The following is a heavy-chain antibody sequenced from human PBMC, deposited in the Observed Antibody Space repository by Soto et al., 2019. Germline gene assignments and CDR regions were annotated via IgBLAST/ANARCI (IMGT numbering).Heavy chain of an antibody. D-gene: IGHD3-22*01. J-gene: IGHJ4*02. Sequence: GSLRLSCAASGFTFSDYYMSWIRQAPGKGLEWVSYITSSGDAIYYADSVKGRFTISRDNAKNSLYLQMNSLRADDTAVYYCARDQGYYDSSGYFHSWGQGILVTVS. V-gene: IGHV3-11*01. CDR3: ARDQGYYDSSGYFHS. CDR2: ITSSGDAI. CDR1: GFTFSDYY.